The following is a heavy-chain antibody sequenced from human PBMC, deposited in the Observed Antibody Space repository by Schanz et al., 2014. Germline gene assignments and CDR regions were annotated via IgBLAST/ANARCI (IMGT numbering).Heavy chain of an antibody. CDR2: ISHDGHRD. D-gene: IGHD3-22*01. CDR1: GFPFSSYA. V-gene: IGHV3-30-3*01. J-gene: IGHJ6*03. Sequence: VQLVESGGGLIKPGGSLRLSCAASGFPFSSYALHWVRQAPGKGLEWVAQISHDGHRDFYADSVKGRFTVSRDNNWKTLSLQMNSLRSDDTAIYHCARENSSGYSPAVTYYIDVWGKGTTVTVSS. CDR3: ARENSSGYSPAVTYYIDV.